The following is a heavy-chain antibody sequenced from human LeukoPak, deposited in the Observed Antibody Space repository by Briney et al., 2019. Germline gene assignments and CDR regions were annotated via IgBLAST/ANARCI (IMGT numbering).Heavy chain of an antibody. V-gene: IGHV3-30*18. CDR1: GFTFSSYG. J-gene: IGHJ4*02. CDR2: ISYDGSNK. CDR3: AKTANYYDSSGYEHYFDY. Sequence: PGGSLRLSCAASGFTFSSYGMHWVRQAPGKGLEWVAVISYDGSNKYYADSVKGRFTISRDNSKNTLYLQMNSLRAEDTAVYYCAKTANYYDSSGYEHYFDYWGQGTLVTVSS. D-gene: IGHD3-22*01.